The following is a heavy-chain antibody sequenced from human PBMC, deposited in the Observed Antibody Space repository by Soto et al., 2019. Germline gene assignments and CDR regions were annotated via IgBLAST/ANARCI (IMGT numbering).Heavy chain of an antibody. CDR3: TTTSMEILRFLEWLLPYFDY. V-gene: IGHV3-15*01. CDR2: IKSKTDGGTT. D-gene: IGHD3-3*01. Sequence: GSLRLSCAASGFTFSNAWMSWVRQAPGKGLEWVGRIKSKTDGGTTDYAAPVKGRFTISRDDSKNTLYLQMNSLKTEDTVVYYCTTTSMEILRFLEWLLPYFDYWGQGTLVTVSS. CDR1: GFTFSNAW. J-gene: IGHJ4*02.